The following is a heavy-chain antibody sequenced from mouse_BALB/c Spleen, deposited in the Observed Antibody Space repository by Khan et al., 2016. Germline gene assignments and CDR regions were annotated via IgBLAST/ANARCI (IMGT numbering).Heavy chain of an antibody. V-gene: IGHV10-1*02. CDR2: IRTKSNNLST. J-gene: IGHJ1*01. D-gene: IGHD1-1*01. CDR3: VRQNLRWYCDV. CDR1: GFTFNTYA. Sequence: EVKLLESGGGLVQPKGSLKLSCAASGFTFNTYAMDWVRQAPGKGLEWVARIRTKSNNLSTYYADSVKDRFTISSDDSQSMLYLQMNNLKTEDTAMYYCVRQNLRWYCDVWGAGTTVTVSS.